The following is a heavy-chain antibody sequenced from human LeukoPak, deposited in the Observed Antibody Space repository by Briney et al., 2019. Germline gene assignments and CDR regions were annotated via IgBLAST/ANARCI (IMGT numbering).Heavy chain of an antibody. CDR3: ARDRGHDCSGGSCYTPNWFDP. J-gene: IGHJ5*02. D-gene: IGHD2-15*01. V-gene: IGHV3-48*03. CDR2: ISSSGSTI. CDR1: GFTFSGYE. Sequence: GGSLRLSCAASGFTFSGYEMNWVRQAPGKGLEWVSYISSSGSTIYYADSVKGRFTISRDNAKNSLYLQMNSLRAEDTAVYYCARDRGHDCSGGSCYTPNWFDPWGQGTLVTVSS.